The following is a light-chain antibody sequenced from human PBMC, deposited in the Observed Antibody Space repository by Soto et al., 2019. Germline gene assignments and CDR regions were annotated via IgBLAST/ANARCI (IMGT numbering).Light chain of an antibody. Sequence: EIALTQSPGTLSLSPGERATLSCRASSSIRSTHLAWYQQKPGQAPRLLIYAASTRATNIPDRFSGSGSGTDFTLTISRLEPEDCAVYRCQQYDISPVTFGQGTKVEIK. V-gene: IGKV3-20*01. J-gene: IGKJ1*01. CDR1: SSIRSTH. CDR2: AAS. CDR3: QQYDISPVT.